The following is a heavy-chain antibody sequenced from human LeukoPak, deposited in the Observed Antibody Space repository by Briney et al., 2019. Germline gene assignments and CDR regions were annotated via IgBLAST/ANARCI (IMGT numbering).Heavy chain of an antibody. V-gene: IGHV4-4*07. CDR3: ARAGYCSGGSCYGIMDV. CDR2: IYTSGST. Sequence: SETLSLTCTVSGGSISSYYWSWIRQPAGKGLEWIGRIYTSGSTNYNPSLKSRVTMSVDTSKNQFSLKLSSVTAADTAVYYCARAGYCSGGSCYGIMDVWGQGTTVTVSS. CDR1: GGSISSYY. J-gene: IGHJ6*02. D-gene: IGHD2-15*01.